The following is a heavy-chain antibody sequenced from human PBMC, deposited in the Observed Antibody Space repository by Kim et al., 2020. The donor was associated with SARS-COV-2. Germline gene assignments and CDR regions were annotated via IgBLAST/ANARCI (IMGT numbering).Heavy chain of an antibody. J-gene: IGHJ4*02. Sequence: GGSLRLSCAASGFTFSDYWMSWVRQAPGKGLEWVANIKKDGSERYYADSVKGRFTISRDNAQHSLHLQMNSLRVEDTALYYCAKGDIDYGGPGTLVIVSS. CDR1: GFTFSDYW. CDR2: IKKDGSER. D-gene: IGHD2-21*02. V-gene: IGHV3-7*01. CDR3: AKGDIDY.